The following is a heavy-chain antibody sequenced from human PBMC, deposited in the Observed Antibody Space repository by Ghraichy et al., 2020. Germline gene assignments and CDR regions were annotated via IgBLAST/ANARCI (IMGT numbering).Heavy chain of an antibody. Sequence: SQTLSLTCAVYVGSFSGFYWSWIRQSPGKGLEWVGQINHSGDTDYNPSLKSRVTISVDRSQNQFSLKLNSVTAADTAVYYCATLGGGLATATAWATVYYFDFWGQGTLVTVSS. D-gene: IGHD6-13*01. V-gene: IGHV4-34*01. CDR1: VGSFSGFY. CDR3: ATLGGGLATATAWATVYYFDF. J-gene: IGHJ4*02. CDR2: INHSGDT.